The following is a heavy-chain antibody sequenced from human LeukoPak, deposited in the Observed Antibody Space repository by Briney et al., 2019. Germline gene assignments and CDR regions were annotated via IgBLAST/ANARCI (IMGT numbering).Heavy chain of an antibody. CDR1: GYTFTGYY. CDR3: ARDRLEMATIPAY. V-gene: IGHV1-2*02. J-gene: IGHJ4*02. D-gene: IGHD5-24*01. CDR2: INPNSGGT. Sequence: ASVKVSCKASGYTFTGYYMHWVRQAPGQGLEWMGWINPNSGGTNYAQKFQGRVTTTRDTSISTAYMELSRLRSDDTAVYYCARDRLEMATIPAYWGQGTLVTVSS.